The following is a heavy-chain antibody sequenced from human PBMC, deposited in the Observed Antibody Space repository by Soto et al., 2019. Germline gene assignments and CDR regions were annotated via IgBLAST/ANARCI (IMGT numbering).Heavy chain of an antibody. CDR2: ISPGSRYP. V-gene: IGHV3-11*06. Sequence: GGSLRLSCAGSGFTFGDSYMSWIRQAPGKGLEWLSYISPGSRYPAYADSVKGRFTISRDNAKRSLYLQMMSLTAEDTAIYYCVRGGGGGLFDPWGQGTMGTVSS. D-gene: IGHD2-15*01. CDR1: GFTFGDSY. CDR3: VRGGGGGLFDP. J-gene: IGHJ5*02.